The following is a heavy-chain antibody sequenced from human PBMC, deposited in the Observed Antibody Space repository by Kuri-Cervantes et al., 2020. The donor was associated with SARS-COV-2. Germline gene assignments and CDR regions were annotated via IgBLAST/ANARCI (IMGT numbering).Heavy chain of an antibody. V-gene: IGHV3-23*01. D-gene: IGHD2-2*01. J-gene: IGHJ6*02. CDR1: GFTFSSYA. Sequence: GGSLRLSCAASGFTFSSYAMSWVRQAPGKGLEWVSAISGSGGSTYYADSVKGRFTISRDNAKNSLYLQMNSLRAEDTAVYYCARDQGSSTSSSGDVWGQGTTVTVSS. CDR3: ARDQGSSTSSSGDV. CDR2: ISGSGGST.